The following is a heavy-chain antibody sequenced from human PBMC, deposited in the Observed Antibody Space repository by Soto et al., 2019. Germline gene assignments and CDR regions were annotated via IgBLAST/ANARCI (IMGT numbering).Heavy chain of an antibody. CDR1: RYSCTSYW. CDR2: IDPSDSYT. J-gene: IGHJ5*02. Sequence: GESLKISCKCSRYSCTSYWISWVRQMPGKGMEWMGRIDPSDSYTNYSPSFQGHVTISADKSISTAYLQWSGLKASDTAMYYCASQSRLVNNWFDPWGQGTLVTVSS. V-gene: IGHV5-10-1*01. D-gene: IGHD3-9*01. CDR3: ASQSRLVNNWFDP.